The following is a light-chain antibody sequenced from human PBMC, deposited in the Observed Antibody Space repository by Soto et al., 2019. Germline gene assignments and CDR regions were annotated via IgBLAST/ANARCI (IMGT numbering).Light chain of an antibody. Sequence: QSALTQPPSASGSPGQSVTISCTGTTNAIGVYDFVSWYQHHPGKAPRLLIYGVVQRPSGVPDRFSGSKSGTSASLAINGLQSEDEADYFCAAWGDSLDGYVFGTGTKVTVL. CDR3: AAWGDSLDGYV. CDR1: TNAIGVYDF. V-gene: IGLV2-8*01. CDR2: GVV. J-gene: IGLJ1*01.